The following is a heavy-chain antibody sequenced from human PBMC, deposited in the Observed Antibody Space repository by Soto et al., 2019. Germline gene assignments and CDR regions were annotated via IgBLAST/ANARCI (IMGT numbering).Heavy chain of an antibody. J-gene: IGHJ4*01. CDR3: AREVDEGFDY. D-gene: IGHD3-9*01. CDR2: ISSRSNDI. V-gene: IGHV3-21*01. Sequence: EVQVVESGGGLVKPGGSLRLSCAASGFTFSSYSMNWVRQAPGKGLEWVSSISSRSNDIFYADSVKGRFTISRDNAKKSLYLQMNSLIAEETAVYYCAREVDEGFDYWGHGTLVTGSS. CDR1: GFTFSSYS.